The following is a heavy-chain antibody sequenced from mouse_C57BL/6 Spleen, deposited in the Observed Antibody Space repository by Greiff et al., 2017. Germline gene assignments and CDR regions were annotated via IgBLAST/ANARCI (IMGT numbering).Heavy chain of an antibody. CDR3: ARARTGTDWYFDV. J-gene: IGHJ1*03. D-gene: IGHD4-1*01. Sequence: EVKLEESGGGLVKPGGSLKLSCAASGFTFSSYAMSWVRQTPETRLEWVATISDGGSYTYYPDNVKGRFTISRDNAKNNLYLQMSHLKSEDTAMYYCARARTGTDWYFDVWGTGTTVTVSS. CDR2: ISDGGSYT. CDR1: GFTFSSYA. V-gene: IGHV5-4*03.